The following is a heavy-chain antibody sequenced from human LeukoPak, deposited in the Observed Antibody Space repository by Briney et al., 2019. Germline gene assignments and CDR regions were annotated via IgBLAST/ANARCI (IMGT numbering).Heavy chain of an antibody. V-gene: IGHV3-23*01. D-gene: IGHD6-13*01. CDR1: GFTFSSYA. CDR3: AKDVSSSWYVALDY. J-gene: IGHJ4*02. CDR2: ISGSGGST. Sequence: PGGSLRLSCAASGFTFSSYAMSWVRQAPGKGLEWVSAISGSGGSTYYADSVKGRFTISRDNSKNTLYLQMNSLRAEDTAVYYCAKDVSSSWYVALDYWGQGTLVTVSS.